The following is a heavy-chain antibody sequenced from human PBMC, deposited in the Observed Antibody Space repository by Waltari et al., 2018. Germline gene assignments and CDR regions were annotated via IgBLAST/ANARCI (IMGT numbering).Heavy chain of an antibody. D-gene: IGHD2-15*01. V-gene: IGHV4-34*01. CDR3: ASGYCSGGSCYPRGGY. J-gene: IGHJ4*02. CDR2: INHSGST. CDR1: GGSFSGYY. Sequence: QVQLQQWGAGLLKPSETLSLTCAVYGGSFSGYYWSWIRRPPGKGLEWIGEINHSGSTNYNPSLKSRVTISVDTSKNQFSLKLSSVTAADTAVYYCASGYCSGGSCYPRGGYWGQGTLVTVSS.